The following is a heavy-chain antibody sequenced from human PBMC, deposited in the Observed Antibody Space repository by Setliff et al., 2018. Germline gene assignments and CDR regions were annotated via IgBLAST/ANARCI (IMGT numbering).Heavy chain of an antibody. J-gene: IGHJ1*01. V-gene: IGHV4-59*01. D-gene: IGHD1-1*01. CDR3: VREGYSEYFQD. CDR2: ISYSGIT. Sequence: SETLSLTCTVSDGSLSTYYWSWIRQPPGEGLEWIGFISYSGITTYNVSLKSRVSISVDTSKNQLSLTLSSVTAADTAVYYCVREGYSEYFQDWGRGTLVTVSS. CDR1: DGSLSTYY.